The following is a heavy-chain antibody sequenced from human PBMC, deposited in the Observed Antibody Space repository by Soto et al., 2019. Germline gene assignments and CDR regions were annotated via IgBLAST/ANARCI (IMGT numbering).Heavy chain of an antibody. Sequence: GASVKVSCKASGYTFTGYYMHWVRQAPGQGLERMRWINPNSGGTNYAQKFQGWVTMTRDTSISTAYMELSRLRSDDTAVYYCARDTYYYGSGSYQPGNYYYGMDVWGQGTTVTVSS. CDR3: ARDTYYYGSGSYQPGNYYYGMDV. V-gene: IGHV1-2*04. D-gene: IGHD3-10*01. J-gene: IGHJ6*02. CDR1: GYTFTGYY. CDR2: INPNSGGT.